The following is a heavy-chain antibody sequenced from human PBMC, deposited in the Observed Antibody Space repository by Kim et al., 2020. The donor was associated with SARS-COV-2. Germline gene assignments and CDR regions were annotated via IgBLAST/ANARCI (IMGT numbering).Heavy chain of an antibody. D-gene: IGHD5-12*01. CDR2: ISAYNGNT. Sequence: ASVKVSCKASGYTFTSYGISWVRQAPGQGLEWMGWISAYNGNTNYAQKLQGRVTMTTDTSTSTAYMELRSLRSDDTAVYYCARVRYSGYWTKNWALRGMDVWGQGTTVTVSS. V-gene: IGHV1-18*01. CDR1: GYTFTSYG. CDR3: ARVRYSGYWTKNWALRGMDV. J-gene: IGHJ6*02.